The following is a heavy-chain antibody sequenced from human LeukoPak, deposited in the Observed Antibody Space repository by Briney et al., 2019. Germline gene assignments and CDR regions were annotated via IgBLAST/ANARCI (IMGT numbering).Heavy chain of an antibody. CDR2: IFSSGST. Sequence: SETLSLTCDVSGGSISSYYWSWLRQPPGKGLEWIGYIFSSGSTAYNPSLKSRVTMLVDTFENQFSLNLISVTAADTAVYYCARDGLQQFGLHYFDYWGQGTLVTVSS. J-gene: IGHJ4*02. D-gene: IGHD5-24*01. V-gene: IGHV4-59*13. CDR3: ARDGLQQFGLHYFDY. CDR1: GGSISSYY.